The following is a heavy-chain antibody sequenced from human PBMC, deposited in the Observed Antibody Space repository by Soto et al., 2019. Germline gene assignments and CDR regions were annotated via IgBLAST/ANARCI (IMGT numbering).Heavy chain of an antibody. D-gene: IGHD6-19*01. CDR3: ARGVGVADPSNRYYFDS. CDR2: INPNSGVT. CDR1: GYTFTGYF. V-gene: IGHV1-2*02. J-gene: IGHJ4*02. Sequence: ASVKVSCKASGYTFTGYFIHWVRQAPGQGFEWMGWINPNSGVTNYARKFQGRVTMTRDTSISTAYMELSRPRSDDTAVYYCARGVGVADPSNRYYFDSWGQGTLVTV.